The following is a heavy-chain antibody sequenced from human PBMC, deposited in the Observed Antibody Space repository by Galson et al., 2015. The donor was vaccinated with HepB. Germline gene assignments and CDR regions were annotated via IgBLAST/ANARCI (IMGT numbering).Heavy chain of an antibody. Sequence: QSGAEVKKPGESLKISCKGSGYSFTDYWIGWVRQMPGKGLEWMGIIYPGDSDTRYSPSFQGQVTISVDKSISAAYLQWSSLKASDTAMYYCARRLARRGHCTGGTCWGALDPWGQGTQVTVSS. V-gene: IGHV5-51*01. CDR3: ARRLARRGHCTGGTCWGALDP. J-gene: IGHJ5*02. CDR1: GYSFTDYW. D-gene: IGHD2-8*02. CDR2: IYPGDSDT.